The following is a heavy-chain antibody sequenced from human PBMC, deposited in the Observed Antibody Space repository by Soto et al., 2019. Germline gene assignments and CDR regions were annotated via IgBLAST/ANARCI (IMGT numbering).Heavy chain of an antibody. CDR3: ARDFATRFGPYCSSTSCPPVAFDI. D-gene: IGHD2-2*01. V-gene: IGHV1-18*01. CDR1: GYTFTSYG. J-gene: IGHJ3*02. CDR2: ISAYNGNT. Sequence: ASVKVSCKASGYTFTSYGISWVRQAPGQGLEWMGWISAYNGNTNYAQKLQGRVTMTTDTSTSTAYMELRSLRSEDTAVYYCARDFATRFGPYCSSTSCPPVAFDIWGQGTMVTVSS.